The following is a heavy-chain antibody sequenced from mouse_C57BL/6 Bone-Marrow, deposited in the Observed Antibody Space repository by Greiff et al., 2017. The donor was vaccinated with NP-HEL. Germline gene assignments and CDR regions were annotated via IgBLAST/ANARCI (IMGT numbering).Heavy chain of an antibody. CDR1: GYAFSSSW. Sequence: QVTLKVSGPELVKPGASVKISCKASGYAFSSSWMNWVKQRPGKGLEWIGRIYPGDGDTNYNGKFKGKATLTADKSSSTAYMQLSSLTSEDSAVYFCAREGRSGRFPTGTDYAMDYWGQGTSVTVSS. CDR3: AREGRSGRFPTGTDYAMDY. D-gene: IGHD4-1*02. CDR2: IYPGDGDT. V-gene: IGHV1-82*01. J-gene: IGHJ4*01.